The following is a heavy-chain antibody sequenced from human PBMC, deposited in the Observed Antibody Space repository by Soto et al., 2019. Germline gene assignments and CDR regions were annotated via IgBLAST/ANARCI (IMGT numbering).Heavy chain of an antibody. CDR1: GGSISSSNW. J-gene: IGHJ5*02. D-gene: IGHD2-15*01. Sequence: QVQLQESGPGLVKPSGTLSLTCAVSGGSISSSNWWSWVRQPPGKGLEWIGEIYHSGSTNYNPSLKRRVTMSVDKSKNQFSLKLSSVTAADTAVYYCAGARDVAATRGWFDPCGQGTLVTVSS. CDR2: IYHSGST. V-gene: IGHV4-4*02. CDR3: AGARDVAATRGWFDP.